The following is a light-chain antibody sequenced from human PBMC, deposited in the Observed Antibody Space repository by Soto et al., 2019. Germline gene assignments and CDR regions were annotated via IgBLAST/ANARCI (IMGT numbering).Light chain of an antibody. V-gene: IGLV1-51*01. CDR3: GTWDSSLSFF. J-gene: IGLJ1*01. CDR1: SSNIGNNY. CDR2: DNN. Sequence: QSVLTQPPSVSAAPGQKVTISCSGSSSNIGNNYVSWYQHLPGTAPKVLIYDNNKRPSGIPDRFSGSKSGTSATLGITGLQTGDEADYYCGTWDSSLSFFFGIGTKVTFL.